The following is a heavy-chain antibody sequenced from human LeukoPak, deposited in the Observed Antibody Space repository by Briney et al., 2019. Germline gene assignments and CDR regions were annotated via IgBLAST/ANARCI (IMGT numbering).Heavy chain of an antibody. CDR2: INSDGSST. V-gene: IGHV3-74*01. J-gene: IGHJ2*01. D-gene: IGHD2-15*01. CDR1: AFTFSSYW. CDR3: AGGSDCSGGSCYGYWYFDL. Sequence: PGGSLRLSCAASAFTFSSYWMQWVRQAPGKGLVWVSRINSDGSSTSYADSVKGRFTISRDNAKNTLYLQMNSLRAEDAAMYYCAGGSDCSGGSCYGYWYFDLSGRGTLVTVSS.